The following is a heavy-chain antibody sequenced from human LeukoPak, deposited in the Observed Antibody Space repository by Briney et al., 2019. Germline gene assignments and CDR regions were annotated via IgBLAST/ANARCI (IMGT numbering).Heavy chain of an antibody. Sequence: AASVKVSFKASGYTFTDYYIHCVRQAPGQGLEWMGWINPNSGDTNYSQKFQGRVTMTRDTSISTAYMELSRLTSDDTAVYYCARAVTASAELNWFDPWGQGTLVTVSS. CDR1: GYTFTDYY. CDR2: INPNSGDT. V-gene: IGHV1-2*02. CDR3: ARAVTASAELNWFDP. J-gene: IGHJ5*02. D-gene: IGHD2-21*02.